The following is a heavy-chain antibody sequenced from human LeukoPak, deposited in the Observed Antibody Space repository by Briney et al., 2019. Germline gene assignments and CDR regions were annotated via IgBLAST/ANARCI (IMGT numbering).Heavy chain of an antibody. CDR3: AKSELWAGNWFDP. CDR2: ISGSGGST. V-gene: IGHV3-23*01. D-gene: IGHD5-18*01. CDR1: GFTFRSYA. J-gene: IGHJ5*02. Sequence: PGGSLRLSCAASGFTFRSYAMSWVRQAPGKGLEWVSAISGSGGSTYYADSVKGRFTISRDNSKDTLYLQMNSLRAEDTAVYYCAKSELWAGNWFDPWGQGTLVTVSS.